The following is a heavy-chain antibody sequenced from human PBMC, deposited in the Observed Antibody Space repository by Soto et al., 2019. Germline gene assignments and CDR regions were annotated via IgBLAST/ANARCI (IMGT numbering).Heavy chain of an antibody. CDR3: ARAVDIVAFNWFDP. Sequence: SVKVSCKASGGTFSSYAISWVRQAPGQGLEWMGGIIPIFGTANYAQKFQGRVTITADESTSTAYMELSSLRSEDTAVYYCARAVDIVAFNWFDPWGQGTMVTVYS. D-gene: IGHD5-12*01. V-gene: IGHV1-69*13. J-gene: IGHJ5*02. CDR2: IIPIFGTA. CDR1: GGTFSSYA.